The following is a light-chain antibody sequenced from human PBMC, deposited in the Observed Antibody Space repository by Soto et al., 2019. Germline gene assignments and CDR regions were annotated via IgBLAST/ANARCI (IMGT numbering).Light chain of an antibody. J-gene: IGKJ1*01. CDR1: QSVSSNK. Sequence: VFTHTPSTVSLSXVDRAPLPXXASQSVSSNKLAWYQQKPGQAPRLLIYAASSRATGIPDRFSGSGSGTDFTLTINRLEPEDFAVYYCQDYGTSWTFGQGTKVDI. CDR2: AAS. V-gene: IGKV3-20*01. CDR3: QDYGTSWT.